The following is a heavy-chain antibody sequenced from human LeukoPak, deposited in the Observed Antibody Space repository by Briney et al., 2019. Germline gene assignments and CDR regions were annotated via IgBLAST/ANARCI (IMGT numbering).Heavy chain of an antibody. D-gene: IGHD3-10*01. Sequence: GGSLRLSCADSGFTFSSYSMNWVRQALGKGLEWVSSISSTSIYIYYADSVKGRFTISRDNAKNSLYLQMNSLRAEDTAVYYCARDPTTYGSGSYYYYFDYWGQGTLVTVSS. CDR3: ARDPTTYGSGSYYYYFDY. CDR1: GFTFSSYS. J-gene: IGHJ4*02. CDR2: ISSTSIYI. V-gene: IGHV3-21*01.